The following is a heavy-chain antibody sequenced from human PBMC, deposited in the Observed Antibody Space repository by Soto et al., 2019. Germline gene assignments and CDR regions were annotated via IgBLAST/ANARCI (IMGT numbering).Heavy chain of an antibody. CDR2: INPSSGST. J-gene: IGHJ4*02. Sequence: VXXSYKASRYAFTNYYVHWVRQAPGQGLEWMGVINPSSGSTRYAQKFQGRLAMTRETSTSTVYMELSSLTPEDTAVYSCARDGEDSGYYYPAYWGQGTLVTVSS. V-gene: IGHV1-46*01. CDR3: ARDGEDSGYYYPAY. CDR1: RYAFTNYY. D-gene: IGHD3-22*01.